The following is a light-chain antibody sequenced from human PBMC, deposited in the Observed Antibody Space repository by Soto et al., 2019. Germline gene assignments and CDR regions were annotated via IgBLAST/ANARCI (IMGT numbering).Light chain of an antibody. CDR3: QHYDSYSRLT. CDR1: QITNDW. CDR2: KAS. V-gene: IGKV1-5*03. Sequence: DIQMTQSPSTLSASIGDTVTITCRASQITNDWLAWYQQKPGRAPKLLIYKASTLESGVTSRFSGSGSGTEFTLTISTLQPDDFATYYCQHYDSYSRLTFGGGTKVEI. J-gene: IGKJ4*01.